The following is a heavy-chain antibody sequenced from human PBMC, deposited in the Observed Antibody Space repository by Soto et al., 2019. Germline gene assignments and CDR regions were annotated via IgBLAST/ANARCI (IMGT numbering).Heavy chain of an antibody. D-gene: IGHD2-2*01. CDR3: ARDLRVVVPAGYDAFDI. J-gene: IGHJ3*02. V-gene: IGHV3-66*01. CDR2: IYSGGST. CDR1: GFTVSSNY. Sequence: GGSLRLSCAASGFTVSSNYMSWVRQAPGKGLEWVSVIYSGGSTYYADSVKGRFTISRDNSKNTLYLQMNSLRAEDTAVYYCARDLRVVVPAGYDAFDIWGQGTMVTVSS.